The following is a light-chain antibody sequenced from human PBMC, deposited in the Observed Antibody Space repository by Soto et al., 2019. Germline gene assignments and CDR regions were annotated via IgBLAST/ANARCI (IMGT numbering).Light chain of an antibody. CDR2: GVT. V-gene: IGLV2-8*01. Sequence: QSVLAQPPSASGSPGQSVTISCTGSGSDIGAYNFVSWYQQHPGKAPKLMIFGVTERPSEVPDRFSGSKSGNTASLTVSGLQADDEAVYYCYSYAGRNIWVFGGGTKLTVL. J-gene: IGLJ3*02. CDR1: GSDIGAYNF. CDR3: YSYAGRNIWV.